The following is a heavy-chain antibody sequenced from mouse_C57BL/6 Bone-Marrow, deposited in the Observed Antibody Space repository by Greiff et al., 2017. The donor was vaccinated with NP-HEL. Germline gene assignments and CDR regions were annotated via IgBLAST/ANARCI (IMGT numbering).Heavy chain of an antibody. CDR1: GYSITSGYY. Sequence: ESGPGLVKPSQSLSLTCSVTGYSITSGYYWNWIRQFPGNKLEWMGYISYDGSNNYNPSLKNRISITRDTSKNQFFLKLNSVTTEDTATYYCARGTTVVAPDYWGQGTTLTVSS. J-gene: IGHJ2*01. D-gene: IGHD1-1*01. V-gene: IGHV3-6*01. CDR3: ARGTTVVAPDY. CDR2: ISYDGSN.